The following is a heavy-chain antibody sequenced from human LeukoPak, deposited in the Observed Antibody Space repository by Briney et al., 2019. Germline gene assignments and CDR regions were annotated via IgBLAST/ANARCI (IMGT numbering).Heavy chain of an antibody. CDR3: ARRSTTAYNWFDP. CDR1: GYTFTSYY. J-gene: IGHJ5*02. D-gene: IGHD4-17*01. CDR2: INPSGGST. V-gene: IGHV1-46*01. Sequence: ASVKVSCKASGYTFTSYYMHWVRQAPGQGLEWMGVINPSGGSTSYAQNFQGRVTMTRDTSTSTVYMELSSLRSEDTAVYYCARRSTTAYNWFDPWGQGTLVTVSS.